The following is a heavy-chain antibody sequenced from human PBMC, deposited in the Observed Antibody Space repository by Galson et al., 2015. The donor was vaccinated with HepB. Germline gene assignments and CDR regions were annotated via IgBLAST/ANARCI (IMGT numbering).Heavy chain of an antibody. CDR1: GDSVSSHSAT. CDR2: TYYRNKWYN. Sequence: CAISGDSVSSHSATCNWVRQSPSRGLEWLGRTYYRNKWYNDYAPSVEGRLTIDADTSKNQVSLHLNSVAPDDTAVYFCANGWSYNYYSLDVWGQGTTVTVSS. V-gene: IGHV6-1*01. D-gene: IGHD3-10*01. CDR3: ANGWSYNYYSLDV. J-gene: IGHJ6*02.